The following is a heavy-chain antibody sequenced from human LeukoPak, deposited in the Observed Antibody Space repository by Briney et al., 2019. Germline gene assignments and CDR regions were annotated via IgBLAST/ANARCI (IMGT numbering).Heavy chain of an antibody. D-gene: IGHD3-10*01. CDR2: INHSGST. J-gene: IGHJ4*02. CDR1: GGSFSGYY. V-gene: IGHV4-34*01. CDR3: ARGLGAILWFGELLSPGYFDY. Sequence: SETLSLTCAVYGGSFSGYYWSWIRQPPGKGLEWIGEINHSGSTNYNPSLKGRVTISVDTSKNQFSLKLSSVTAADTAVYYCARGLGAILWFGELLSPGYFDYWGQGTLVTVSS.